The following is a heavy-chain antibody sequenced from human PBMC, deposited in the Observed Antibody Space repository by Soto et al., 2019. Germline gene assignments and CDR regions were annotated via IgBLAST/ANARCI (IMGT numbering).Heavy chain of an antibody. V-gene: IGHV3-30-3*01. CDR3: ARDPSKVRGVNSYYYYGMDV. D-gene: IGHD3-10*01. J-gene: IGHJ6*02. CDR2: ISYDGSNK. CDR1: GFTFSSYA. Sequence: GGSLRLSCAASGFTFSSYAMHWVRQAPGKGLEWVAVISYDGSNKYYADSVKGRFTISRDNSKNTLYLQMNSLRAGDTAVYYCARDPSKVRGVNSYYYYGMDVWGQGTTVTVSS.